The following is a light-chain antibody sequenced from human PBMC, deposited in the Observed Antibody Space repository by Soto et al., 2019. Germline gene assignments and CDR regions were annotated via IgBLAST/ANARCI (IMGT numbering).Light chain of an antibody. CDR3: QQRHMLPIT. V-gene: IGKV3-11*01. CDR1: LSVSHH. CDR2: DAY. J-gene: IGKJ5*01. Sequence: EIVLTQSPATLSLSPGERATLSCRASLSVSHHLAWYQQKPGQAPRLIIYDAYNMATGIPPRFSGSGSGTDFTLTMSSLEPEDSAVYYCQQRHMLPITFGQGTRLEIK.